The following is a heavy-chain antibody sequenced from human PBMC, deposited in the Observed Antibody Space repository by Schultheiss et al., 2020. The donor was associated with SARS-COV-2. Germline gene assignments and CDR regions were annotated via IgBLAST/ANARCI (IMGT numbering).Heavy chain of an antibody. CDR1: GFTFSSYW. Sequence: GESLKISCAASGFTFSSYWMHWVRQAPGKGLEWVSGISGSGDSTLYADSVKGRFTISRDNSKNTLYLQMNSLRVEDTAGYYCAKGAPDYGDNHYFDYWGQGTLVTVSS. V-gene: IGHV3-23*01. D-gene: IGHD4-23*01. CDR3: AKGAPDYGDNHYFDY. J-gene: IGHJ4*02. CDR2: ISGSGDST.